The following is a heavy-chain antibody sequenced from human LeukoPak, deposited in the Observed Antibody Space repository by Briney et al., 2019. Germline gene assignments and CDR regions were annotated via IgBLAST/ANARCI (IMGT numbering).Heavy chain of an antibody. Sequence: PGRSLRLSCAASGFTFSSYGMHWVRQAPGKGLEWVAVISYDGSNKYYADPVKGRFTISRDNSKNTLYLQMNSLRAEDTAVYYCAKARGGCSGGSCYEPTDYWGQGTLVTVSS. CDR1: GFTFSSYG. J-gene: IGHJ4*02. CDR2: ISYDGSNK. V-gene: IGHV3-30*18. D-gene: IGHD2-15*01. CDR3: AKARGGCSGGSCYEPTDY.